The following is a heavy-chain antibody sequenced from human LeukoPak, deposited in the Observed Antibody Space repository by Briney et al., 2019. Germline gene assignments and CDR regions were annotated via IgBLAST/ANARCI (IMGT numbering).Heavy chain of an antibody. CDR1: GFTFSSYG. V-gene: IGHV3-30*18. D-gene: IGHD2-15*01. Sequence: GGSLRLSCAASGFTFSSYGMHWVRQAPGKGLEWVAVISYDGSNKYYADSVKGRFTISRDNSKNTLYLQMNSLRAEDTAVYYCAKDLSPLGYCSGGSCYSGMDVWGQGTTVTVSS. CDR3: AKDLSPLGYCSGGSCYSGMDV. CDR2: ISYDGSNK. J-gene: IGHJ6*02.